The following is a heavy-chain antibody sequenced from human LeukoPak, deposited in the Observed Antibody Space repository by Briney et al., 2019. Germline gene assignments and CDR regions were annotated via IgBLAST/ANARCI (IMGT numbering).Heavy chain of an antibody. V-gene: IGHV3-48*04. CDR2: ISSSSSTI. CDR1: GFTFSSYS. D-gene: IGHD6-13*01. J-gene: IGHJ6*02. CDR3: AREKRLPGGIGYGMDV. Sequence: PGGSLRLSCAASGFTFSSYSMNWVRQAPGKGLEWVSYISSSSSTIYYADSVKGRFTISRDNAKNSLYLQMNSLRAEDTAVYYCAREKRLPGGIGYGMDVWGQGTTVTVSS.